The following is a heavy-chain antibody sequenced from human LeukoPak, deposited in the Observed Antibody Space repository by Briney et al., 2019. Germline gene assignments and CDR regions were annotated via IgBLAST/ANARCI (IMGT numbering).Heavy chain of an antibody. Sequence: GGSLGLSCAASGFTFSSYSMNWVRQAPGKGLEWVSSISSSSSYIYYADSVKGRFTISRDNAKNSLYLQMNSLRDEDTAVYYCARRAGAYSHPYDYWGQGTLVTVSS. V-gene: IGHV3-21*01. J-gene: IGHJ4*02. CDR1: GFTFSSYS. D-gene: IGHD4/OR15-4a*01. CDR3: ARRAGAYSHPYDY. CDR2: ISSSSSYI.